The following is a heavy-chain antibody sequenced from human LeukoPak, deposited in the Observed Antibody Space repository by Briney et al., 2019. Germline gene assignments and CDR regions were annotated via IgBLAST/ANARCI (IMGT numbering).Heavy chain of an antibody. J-gene: IGHJ4*02. Sequence: ASVNVSCEASGYTFTAYFIHWVRKAPGQGLEWMGWVNPDSGDTNYAQTFQGRVTVTRDTSISTAYMELSRLRSDDTAVYYCAREHPAGNHPRDPYPFDHWGQGTLVTVS. CDR1: GYTFTAYF. CDR3: AREHPAGNHPRDPYPFDH. V-gene: IGHV1-2*02. CDR2: VNPDSGDT.